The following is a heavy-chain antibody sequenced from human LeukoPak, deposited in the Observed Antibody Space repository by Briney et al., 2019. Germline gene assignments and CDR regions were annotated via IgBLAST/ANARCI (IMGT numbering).Heavy chain of an antibody. J-gene: IGHJ4*02. CDR3: AKDRGNYGDYLAW. Sequence: GGSLRLSCAASGFTFSSYGMSWVRQAPGKGLEWVSAISGSGGSTYYADSVKGRFTISRDNSKNTLYLQMNSLRAEDTAVYYCAKDRGNYGDYLAWWGQGTLVTVSS. D-gene: IGHD4-17*01. CDR1: GFTFSSYG. CDR2: ISGSGGST. V-gene: IGHV3-23*01.